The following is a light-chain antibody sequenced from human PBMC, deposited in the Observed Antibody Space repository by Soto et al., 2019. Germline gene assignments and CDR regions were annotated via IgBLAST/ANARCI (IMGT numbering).Light chain of an antibody. Sequence: ELTQPPSVSVAPGQTDRLTCGGDNVGSKGVHWFQQRPGQAPVLVVYDDGGRPSGILERFSGSNSGNTATLTIISVEAGDEADYYCQVWDSSSDHVIFGGGTKLTVL. CDR1: NVGSKG. V-gene: IGLV3-21*02. J-gene: IGLJ2*01. CDR3: QVWDSSSDHVI. CDR2: DDG.